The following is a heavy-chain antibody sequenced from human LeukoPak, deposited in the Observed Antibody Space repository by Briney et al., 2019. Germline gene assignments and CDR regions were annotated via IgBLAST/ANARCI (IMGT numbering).Heavy chain of an antibody. D-gene: IGHD1-26*01. Sequence: PGGSLRLSCAASGFTFSSYAMSWVRQAPGKGLERVSAISGSGGSTYYADSVKGRFTISRDNSKNTLYLQMNSLRAEDTAVYYCAKDPVGAPDYFDYWGQGTLVTVSS. J-gene: IGHJ4*02. CDR3: AKDPVGAPDYFDY. V-gene: IGHV3-23*01. CDR2: ISGSGGST. CDR1: GFTFSSYA.